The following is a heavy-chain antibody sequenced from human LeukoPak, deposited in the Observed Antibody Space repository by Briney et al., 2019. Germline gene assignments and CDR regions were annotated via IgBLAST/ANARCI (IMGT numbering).Heavy chain of an antibody. CDR3: ARDPI. CDR1: GVSISSGLYY. V-gene: IGHV4-31*03. J-gene: IGHJ3*02. CDR2: IYRSGNT. Sequence: SETLSLTCTVSGVSISSGLYYWTWIRQRPGKGLEWIGHIYRSGNTYYSPSLKSRLTLSVDTSKNQFSLKLTSVTAADTAVYFCARDPIWGQGTMVTVSS.